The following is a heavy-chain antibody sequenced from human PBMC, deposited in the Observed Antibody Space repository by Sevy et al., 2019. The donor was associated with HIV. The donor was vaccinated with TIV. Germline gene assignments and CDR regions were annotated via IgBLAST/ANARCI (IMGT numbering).Heavy chain of an antibody. CDR2: FDPEEGER. Sequence: ASVKVSCKVSGYTLNQLSMHWVRQAPGKGLEWMGSFDPEEGERFYAQKFQGRVTMTEDTSTDTAYMELSSLRFEDTAVYYCATTKDYYESSGCPFDYWGQGTLVTVSS. CDR1: GYTLNQLS. V-gene: IGHV1-24*01. CDR3: ATTKDYYESSGCPFDY. D-gene: IGHD3-22*01. J-gene: IGHJ4*02.